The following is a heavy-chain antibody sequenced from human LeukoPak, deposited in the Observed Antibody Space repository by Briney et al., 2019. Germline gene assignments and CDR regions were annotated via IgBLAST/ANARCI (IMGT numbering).Heavy chain of an antibody. CDR1: GGSFSGYY. CDR3: ARAGIAMAGTDY. Sequence: SETLSLTCAVYGGSFSGYYWSWIRQPPGKGLEWIGEINHSGSTNYNPSLKSRVTISVDTSKNQFSLKLSSVTAADTAVYYCARAGIAMAGTDYWGQGTLVTVSS. J-gene: IGHJ4*02. D-gene: IGHD6-19*01. CDR2: INHSGST. V-gene: IGHV4-34*01.